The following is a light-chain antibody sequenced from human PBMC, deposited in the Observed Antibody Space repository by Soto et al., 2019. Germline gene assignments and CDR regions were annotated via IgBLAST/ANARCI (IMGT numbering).Light chain of an antibody. CDR2: GAS. Sequence: EIVLTQSPGTLSLSPGERATLSCRASQSVSHYLAWYQHKPGQAPRLLIYGASSRATGIPDRFSGSGSGTDFTLTISRLEPEDFAVYFCQQYGSSPPVTFGPGTKVDIK. J-gene: IGKJ3*01. CDR3: QQYGSSPPVT. CDR1: QSVSHY. V-gene: IGKV3-20*01.